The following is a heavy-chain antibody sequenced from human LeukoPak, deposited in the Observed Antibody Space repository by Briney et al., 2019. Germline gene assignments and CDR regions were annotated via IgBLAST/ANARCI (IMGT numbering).Heavy chain of an antibody. D-gene: IGHD1-26*01. CDR1: GYTFTGYY. CDR2: INPNSGGT. CDR3: QMVGARDYYYYGMDV. Sequence: GASVKVSCKASGYTFTGYYMHWVRQAPGQGLEWVGWINPNSGGTNYAQKFQGRVTMTRDTSISTAYMELSRLRSDDTAVYYCQMVGARDYYYYGMDVWGQGTTVTVSS. V-gene: IGHV1-2*02. J-gene: IGHJ6*02.